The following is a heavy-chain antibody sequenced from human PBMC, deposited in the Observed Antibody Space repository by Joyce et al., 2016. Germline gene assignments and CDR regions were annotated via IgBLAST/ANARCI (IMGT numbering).Heavy chain of an antibody. V-gene: IGHV1-46*01. CDR3: AREYSGGHFDY. D-gene: IGHD3-10*01. Sequence: QVQLVQSGAELKKPGASMKLSCKASGYTFTSYFLHWVRQAPGQRLEWMGIINTGNGDTNYAQRLHGRVTMTRETSTSTVYMQLSSLRFEDTAVYYCAREYSGGHFDYWGLGTLVTVSS. CDR1: GYTFTSYF. J-gene: IGHJ4*02. CDR2: INTGNGDT.